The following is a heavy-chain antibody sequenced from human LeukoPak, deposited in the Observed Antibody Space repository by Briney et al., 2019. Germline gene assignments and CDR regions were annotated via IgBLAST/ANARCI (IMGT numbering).Heavy chain of an antibody. D-gene: IGHD6-13*01. CDR3: ARDSSSSWSRDYYYYMDV. CDR2: IKQDGSEK. V-gene: IGHV3-7*01. Sequence: GGTLRLSCAASGFTFSSYWMSWVRQAPGKGLEWVANIKQDGSEKYYVDSVKGRFTISRDNAKNSLYLQMNSLRAEDTAVYYCARDSSSSWSRDYYYYMDVWGKGTTVTISS. CDR1: GFTFSSYW. J-gene: IGHJ6*03.